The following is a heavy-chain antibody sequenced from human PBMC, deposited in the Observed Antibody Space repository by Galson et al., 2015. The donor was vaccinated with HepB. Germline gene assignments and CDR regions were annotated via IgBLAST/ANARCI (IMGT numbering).Heavy chain of an antibody. CDR1: GFMFSSNW. CDR3: ARIEAYGMDV. D-gene: IGHD2-21*01. Sequence: SLRLSCAASGFMFSSNWMSWVRQAPGKGLEWVANMNQDGSEKYYVDSVKGRFTISRDNAKNSLYLQMNSLRPEDTAVYYCARIEAYGMDVWGHGTTVTVSS. J-gene: IGHJ6*02. CDR2: MNQDGSEK. V-gene: IGHV3-7*01.